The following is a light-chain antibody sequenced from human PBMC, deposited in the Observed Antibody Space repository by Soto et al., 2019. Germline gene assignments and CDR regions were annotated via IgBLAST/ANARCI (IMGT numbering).Light chain of an antibody. Sequence: QMTPYTSSLFASVGDRVTITFLASQGIRNDLGWYQQKPGSAPKLLIYKASTLKSGVPSRFSGSGSGTEFTLTISSLQPDDFATYYCQHYNSYSEAFGQGTKVDIK. V-gene: IGKV1-5*03. CDR3: QHYNSYSEA. CDR2: KAS. CDR1: QGIRND. J-gene: IGKJ1*01.